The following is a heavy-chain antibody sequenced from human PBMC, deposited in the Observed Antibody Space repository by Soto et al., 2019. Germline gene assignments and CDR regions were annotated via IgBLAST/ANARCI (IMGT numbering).Heavy chain of an antibody. Sequence: GGSLRLSCAASGFTFSNYGMNWVRQAPGKGLEWVSAISGSGGSTNYADSVKGRFTIPRDNSKNTLYLQMNSLRAEDTAVYHYAKALGPAALYFDYWGQGTLVTVSS. CDR1: GFTFSNYG. D-gene: IGHD2-2*01. V-gene: IGHV3-23*01. CDR3: AKALGPAALYFDY. J-gene: IGHJ4*02. CDR2: ISGSGGST.